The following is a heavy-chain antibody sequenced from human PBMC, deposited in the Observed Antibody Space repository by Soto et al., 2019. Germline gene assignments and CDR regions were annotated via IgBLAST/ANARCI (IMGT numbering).Heavy chain of an antibody. J-gene: IGHJ6*02. CDR3: AKDIVSGPKVYHYGMDV. Sequence: EAQVVESGGGLVQPGRSLRLSCAASGFTFEDNAMHWVRQAPGKGLEWVSGISWNSSIIGYADSVKGRFTISRDNAKSSLYLRMDSLRVEDTAIYYCAKDIVSGPKVYHYGMDVWGQGTTVTVSS. CDR2: ISWNSSII. CDR1: GFTFEDNA. V-gene: IGHV3-9*01. D-gene: IGHD3-3*01.